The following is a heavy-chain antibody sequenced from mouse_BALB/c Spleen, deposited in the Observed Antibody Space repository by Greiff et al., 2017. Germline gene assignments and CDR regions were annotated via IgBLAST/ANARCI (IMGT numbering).Heavy chain of an antibody. J-gene: IGHJ3*01. CDR2: IYPSDSYT. V-gene: IGHV1-69*02. CDR1: GYTFTSYW. Sequence: QVQLQQPGAELVRPGASVKLSCKASGYTFTSYWINWVKQRPGQGLEWIGNIYPSDSYTNYNQKFKDKATLTVAKSSSTAYMQLSSPTSEDSAVYYCTRGLRQGGFAYWGQGTLVTVSA. CDR3: TRGLRQGGFAY. D-gene: IGHD2-4*01.